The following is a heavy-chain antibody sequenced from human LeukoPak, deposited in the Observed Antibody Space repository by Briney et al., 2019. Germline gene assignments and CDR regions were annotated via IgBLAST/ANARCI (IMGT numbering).Heavy chain of an antibody. CDR3: ARTMVRGDHDY. J-gene: IGHJ4*02. V-gene: IGHV4-39*01. CDR2: IYYSGST. Sequence: DPSETLSLTCTVSGGSISSSSYYWGWIRQPPGKGLEWIGSIYYSGSTYYNPSLKSRVTISVDTSKNQFSLKLSSVTAADTAVYYCARTMVRGDHDYWGQGTLVTVSS. D-gene: IGHD3-10*01. CDR1: GGSISSSSYY.